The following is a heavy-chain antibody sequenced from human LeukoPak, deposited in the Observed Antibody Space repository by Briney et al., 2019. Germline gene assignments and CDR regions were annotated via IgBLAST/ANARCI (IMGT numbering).Heavy chain of an antibody. CDR2: VSTRGNT. V-gene: IGHV4-61*02. Sequence: PSQTLSLTCTVSGDSMSSDYFYWSWIRQPAGQGLEWIGRVSTRGNTDYNPSLKSRVTMSIDTSKNQFSLKLSSVTAADTAVYYCARDGVAGSYYYYYYMDVWGKGTTVTISS. J-gene: IGHJ6*03. D-gene: IGHD6-19*01. CDR1: GDSMSSDYFY. CDR3: ARDGVAGSYYYYYYMDV.